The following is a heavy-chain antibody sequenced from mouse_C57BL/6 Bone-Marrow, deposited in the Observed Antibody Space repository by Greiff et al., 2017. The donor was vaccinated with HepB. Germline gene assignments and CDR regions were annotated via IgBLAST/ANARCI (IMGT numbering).Heavy chain of an antibody. CDR3: ARASMIKRWYFDV. CDR2: INPYNGGT. Sequence: EVQLQQSGPVLVKPGASVKMSCKASGYTFTDYYMNWVKQSHGKSLEWIGVINPYNGGTSYNQKFKGKATLTVDKSSSTAYMELNSLTSEDSAVYYCARASMIKRWYFDVRGTGTTVTVSS. D-gene: IGHD2-4*01. V-gene: IGHV1-19*01. CDR1: GYTFTDYY. J-gene: IGHJ1*03.